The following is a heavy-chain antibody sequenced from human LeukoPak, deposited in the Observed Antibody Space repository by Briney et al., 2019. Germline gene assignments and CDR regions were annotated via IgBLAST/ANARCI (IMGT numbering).Heavy chain of an antibody. J-gene: IGHJ4*02. CDR2: IRYDGSNK. V-gene: IGHV3-30*02. Sequence: GALRLPWPALGFTFRCYCLHPGPQAPSKGVEGVAFIRYDGSNKYSADSVKGRFTISRDNSKTTLYLQMNRLRAEDTAVYYWASFSSGSNPFDSWGQGTLVTVPS. CDR1: GFTFRCYC. CDR3: ASFSSGSNPFDS. D-gene: IGHD3-3*01.